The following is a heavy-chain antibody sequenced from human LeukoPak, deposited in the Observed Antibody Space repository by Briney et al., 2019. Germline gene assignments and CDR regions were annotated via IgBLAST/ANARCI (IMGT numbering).Heavy chain of an antibody. CDR1: GGSISTYY. D-gene: IGHD3-16*01. J-gene: IGHJ4*02. CDR3: ARVSNLGVYFDY. CDR2: IYYSGST. V-gene: IGHV4-59*12. Sequence: SETLSLTCSVSGGSISTYYWSWIRQPPGKGLEWFGYIYYSGSTNYNPSLKSRVTISVDTSKNQFSLKLSSVTAADTAVYYCARVSNLGVYFDYWGQGTLVTVSS.